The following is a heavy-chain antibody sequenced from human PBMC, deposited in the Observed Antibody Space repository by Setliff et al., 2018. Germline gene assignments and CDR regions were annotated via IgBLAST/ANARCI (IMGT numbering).Heavy chain of an antibody. CDR3: ARDSPIRLGVIPS. CDR2: INNRGDTI. Sequence: SLKISCAGSGFAFSGDDMHWVRQAPGKGLEWVSYINNRGDTIYYADSVRGRFTISRDNAKNSVYLQMNSLRAEDTAIYFCARDSPIRLGVIPSWGPGTLVTVSS. J-gene: IGHJ4*02. V-gene: IGHV3-48*03. D-gene: IGHD2-21*01. CDR1: GFAFSGDD.